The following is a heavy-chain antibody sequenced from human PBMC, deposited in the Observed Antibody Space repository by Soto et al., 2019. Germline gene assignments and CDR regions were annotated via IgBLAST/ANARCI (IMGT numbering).Heavy chain of an antibody. D-gene: IGHD3-22*01. CDR2: IYWDDDK. V-gene: IGHV2-5*02. CDR1: VFSLSTSGVG. Sequence: SGPTLVNPTQTLTLTCTFSVFSLSTSGVGVGWIRQPPGKALEWLALIYWDDDKRYSPSLKSRLTITKDTSKNQVVLTMTNMDPVDTATYYCARDSSGYYAFDYWGQGTLVTVSS. J-gene: IGHJ4*02. CDR3: ARDSSGYYAFDY.